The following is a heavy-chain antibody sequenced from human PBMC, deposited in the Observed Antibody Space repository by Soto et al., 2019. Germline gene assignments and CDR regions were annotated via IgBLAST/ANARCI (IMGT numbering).Heavy chain of an antibody. J-gene: IGHJ3*02. Sequence: ASVKVSCKASGYTFTSYGISWVRQAPGQGLEWMGWISAYNGNTNYAQKLQGRVTMTTDTSTSTAYMELRSLRSDDTAVYYCAGGYYLDDRGYDDFDTWGQGKTVTVSS. V-gene: IGHV1-18*01. CDR3: AGGYYLDDRGYDDFDT. CDR2: ISAYNGNT. D-gene: IGHD3-22*01. CDR1: GYTFTSYG.